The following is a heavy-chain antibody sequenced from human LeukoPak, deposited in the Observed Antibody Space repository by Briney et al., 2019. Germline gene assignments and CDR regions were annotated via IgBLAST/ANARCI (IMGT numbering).Heavy chain of an antibody. Sequence: ASVKVSCKASGGTFSSYAISWVRQAPGQGLEWMGRIIPILGIANYAQKFQGRVTITADKSTSTAYMGLSSLRSEDTAVYYCARANDYTPGCFDYWGQGTLVTVSS. CDR3: ARANDYTPGCFDY. CDR1: GGTFSSYA. CDR2: IIPILGIA. D-gene: IGHD4-11*01. J-gene: IGHJ4*02. V-gene: IGHV1-69*04.